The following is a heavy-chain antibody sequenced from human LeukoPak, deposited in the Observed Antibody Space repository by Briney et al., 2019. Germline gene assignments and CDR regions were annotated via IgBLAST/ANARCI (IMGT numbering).Heavy chain of an antibody. CDR1: GGSISSGGYY. CDR2: IYYSGST. CDR3: ASTIFGVDLDAFDI. V-gene: IGHV4-31*03. J-gene: IGHJ3*02. D-gene: IGHD3-3*01. Sequence: SETLSLTCTVSGGSISSGGYYWSWIRQHPGKGLEWIGYIYYSGSTYYNPSLKSRVTISVDTSKNQFSLKLSSVTAADTAVYYCASTIFGVDLDAFDIWGQGTMVTVSS.